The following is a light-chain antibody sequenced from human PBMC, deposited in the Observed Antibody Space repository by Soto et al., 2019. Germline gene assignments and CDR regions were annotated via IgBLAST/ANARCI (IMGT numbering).Light chain of an antibody. CDR3: MQALQTPIT. Sequence: DIVMTQSPLSLPVTPGEPASISCRSSQSLLHSNGYNFLDWYLQKPGQSPQLLIYFGSNRASGVPDRFSGSESGTDFTLKISRVEAEDVGVYYCMQALQTPITLGQGTRLEIK. CDR1: QSLLHSNGYNF. J-gene: IGKJ5*01. V-gene: IGKV2-28*01. CDR2: FGS.